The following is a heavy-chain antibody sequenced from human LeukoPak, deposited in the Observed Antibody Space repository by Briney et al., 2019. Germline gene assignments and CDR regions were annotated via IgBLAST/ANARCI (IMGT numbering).Heavy chain of an antibody. V-gene: IGHV3-72*01. CDR3: ARVAGYSYGSDFDY. D-gene: IGHD5-18*01. J-gene: IGHJ4*02. Sequence: PGGSLRLSCAASAFTFSDHYMDWVRQAPGKGLEWVGRTRNKANSYTTEYAASVKGRFTISRDDSKNPLYLQMNSLKTEDTAVYYCARVAGYSYGSDFDYWGQGTLVTVSS. CDR2: TRNKANSYTT. CDR1: AFTFSDHY.